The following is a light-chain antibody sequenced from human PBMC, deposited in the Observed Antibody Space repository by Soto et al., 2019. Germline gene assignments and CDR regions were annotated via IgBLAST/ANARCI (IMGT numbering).Light chain of an antibody. Sequence: DIQMTQSPSTLSASVGDRVTITCRASQSISTWLSWYQQKPGKAPKVLIYKASNLQSGVSSRFSGSGSGTEFTLTISSLQPDDFATYYCQDCTNWTFDQWTKVEI. CDR3: QDCTNWT. CDR1: QSISTW. J-gene: IGKJ1*01. V-gene: IGKV1-5*03. CDR2: KAS.